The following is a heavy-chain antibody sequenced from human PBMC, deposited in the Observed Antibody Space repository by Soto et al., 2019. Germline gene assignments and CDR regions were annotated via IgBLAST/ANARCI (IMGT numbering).Heavy chain of an antibody. CDR2: IYYSGST. CDR1: GGSISSYY. J-gene: IGHJ4*02. V-gene: IGHV4-59*01. D-gene: IGHD6-13*01. Sequence: QVQLQESGPGLVKPSETLSLTCTVSGGSISSYYWSWIRQPPGKGLEWIGYIYYSGSTNYNPSLKSRVTISVDTSKNQFSLKLSSVTAADTAVYYGARAREDGIAAAGTPYDYWGQGTLVTVSS. CDR3: ARAREDGIAAAGTPYDY.